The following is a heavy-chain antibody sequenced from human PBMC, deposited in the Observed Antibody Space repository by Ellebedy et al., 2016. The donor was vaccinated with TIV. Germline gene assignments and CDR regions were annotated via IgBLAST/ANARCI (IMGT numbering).Heavy chain of an antibody. D-gene: IGHD1-26*01. Sequence: PGGSLRLSCVASGFTFSSYAMSWVRQAPGKGLEWVSSLSGSGGSTYYADSVKGRFTISRDNAKNSLYLQMNSLRVEDTAVYYCARDRIVGATSYGFWGQGALVTVSS. J-gene: IGHJ4*02. CDR2: LSGSGGST. CDR1: GFTFSSYA. V-gene: IGHV3-23*01. CDR3: ARDRIVGATSYGF.